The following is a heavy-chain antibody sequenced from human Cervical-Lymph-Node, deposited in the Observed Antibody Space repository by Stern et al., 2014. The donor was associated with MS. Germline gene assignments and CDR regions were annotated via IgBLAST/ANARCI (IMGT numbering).Heavy chain of an antibody. V-gene: IGHV3-33*01. CDR3: ARDGSWIQLWSYFDY. J-gene: IGHJ4*02. Sequence: DQLVESGGGVVQPGRSLRLSCAASGFTFSDYGMHWVRQAPGKGLEWVAIIWYDGTKKYYADSVKGRFTISRDNSNNTLYLQMNSLRAEDTAVYYCARDGSWIQLWSYFDYWGQGTLVTVSS. CDR1: GFTFSDYG. D-gene: IGHD5-18*01. CDR2: IWYDGTKK.